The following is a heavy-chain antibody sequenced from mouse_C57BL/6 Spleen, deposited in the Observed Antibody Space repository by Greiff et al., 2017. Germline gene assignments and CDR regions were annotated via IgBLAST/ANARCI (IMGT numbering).Heavy chain of an antibody. D-gene: IGHD6-1*01. V-gene: IGHV1-15*01. CDR2: IDPETGGT. CDR3: TRSSHGA. J-gene: IGHJ2*01. CDR1: GYTFTDYD. Sequence: QVQLQQSGAELVRPGASVTLSCKASGYTFTDYDMHWVKQTPVHGLEWIGAIDPETGGTAYNQKFKGKAILTADKSSRTAYMELRSLTSEDSAVYYCTRSSHGAWGQGTTLTVSS.